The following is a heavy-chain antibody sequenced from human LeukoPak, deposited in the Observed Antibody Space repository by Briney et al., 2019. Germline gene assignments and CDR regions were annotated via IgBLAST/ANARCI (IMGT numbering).Heavy chain of an antibody. D-gene: IGHD3-10*01. CDR3: ATDGDTGMAAWSFDI. J-gene: IGHJ3*02. CDR1: GYALTELS. V-gene: IGHV1-24*01. Sequence: VASVKVSCKASGYALTELSIHWVRQAPGKGLEWMGGFDPEDGETTYAQKFQGRVTMTEDTSTDTAYMEVSGLRSDDTAMYYCATDGDTGMAAWSFDIWGPGTMVTVSS. CDR2: FDPEDGET.